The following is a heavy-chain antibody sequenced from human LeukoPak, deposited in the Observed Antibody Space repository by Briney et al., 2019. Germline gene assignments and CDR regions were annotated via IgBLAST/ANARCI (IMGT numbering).Heavy chain of an antibody. D-gene: IGHD5-18*01. J-gene: IGHJ3*02. V-gene: IGHV4-39*07. CDR1: GGSISSSSYY. CDR3: ARDVSSYGSPGGAFDI. Sequence: PSETLSLTCTVSGGSISSSSYYWGWIRQPPRKGLEWIGSIYYSGSTYYNPSLKSRVTISVDTSKNQFSLKLSSVTAADTAVYYCARDVSSYGSPGGAFDIWGQGTMVTVSS. CDR2: IYYSGST.